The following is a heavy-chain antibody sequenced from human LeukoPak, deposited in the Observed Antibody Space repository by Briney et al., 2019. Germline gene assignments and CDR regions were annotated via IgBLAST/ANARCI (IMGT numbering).Heavy chain of an antibody. CDR3: ARDPSYYDFWSGYYTGSNDAFDI. V-gene: IGHV3-33*08. CDR1: GFTFSSYW. J-gene: IGHJ3*02. D-gene: IGHD3-3*01. Sequence: GGSLRLSCAASGFTFSSYWMHWVRQAPGKGLEWVAVIWYDGSNKYYADSVKGRFTISRDNSKNTLYLQMNSLRAEDTAVYYCARDPSYYDFWSGYYTGSNDAFDIWGQGTMVTVSS. CDR2: IWYDGSNK.